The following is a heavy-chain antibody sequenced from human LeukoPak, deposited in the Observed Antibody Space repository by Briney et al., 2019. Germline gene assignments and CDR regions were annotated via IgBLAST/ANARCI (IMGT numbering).Heavy chain of an antibody. Sequence: ASVKVSCKASGYTFTNYGVTWVRQAPGQGLEWMGWISTYNGNTNYAQKLQGRVTMTRDTSISTAYMELSRLRFDDTAVYYCARGGSRSSGAFDIWGQGTMVTVSS. CDR3: ARGGSRSSGAFDI. D-gene: IGHD6-13*01. CDR1: GYTFTNYG. V-gene: IGHV1-18*01. J-gene: IGHJ3*02. CDR2: ISTYNGNT.